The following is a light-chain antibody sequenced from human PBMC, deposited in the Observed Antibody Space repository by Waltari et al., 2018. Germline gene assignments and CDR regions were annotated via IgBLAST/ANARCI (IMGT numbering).Light chain of an antibody. CDR1: SNDVGGYNY. CDR3: NSFTSSSTWV. CDR2: DVN. V-gene: IGLV2-14*01. Sequence: QSALTQPASVSGSPGQSITISCTGTSNDVGGYNYVSWYQQHLGKAPKLMIFDVNDRPSGVSNRFSGSKSGNTASLTISGLQAEDEADYYCNSFTSSSTWVFGGGTKLTVL. J-gene: IGLJ3*02.